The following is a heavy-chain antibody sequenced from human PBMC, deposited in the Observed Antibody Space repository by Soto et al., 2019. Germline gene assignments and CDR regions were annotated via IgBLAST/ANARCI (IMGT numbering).Heavy chain of an antibody. CDR1: GFSLRTSGVG. Sequence: QITLKESGPTLVKPTQTLTLTCTFSGFSLRTSGVGVGWIRQPPGKALEWLALIYWDDDKRYSPSLKSRLAVTTAPPNTQRVRTMTHMDPVATATSYCAPRPRHGDYVLWGQGTMPTVSS. CDR3: APRPRHGDYVL. V-gene: IGHV2-5*02. CDR2: IYWDDDK. D-gene: IGHD4-17*01. J-gene: IGHJ3*01.